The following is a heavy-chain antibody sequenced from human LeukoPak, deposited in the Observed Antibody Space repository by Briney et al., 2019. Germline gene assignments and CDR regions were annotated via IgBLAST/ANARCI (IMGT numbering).Heavy chain of an antibody. V-gene: IGHV3-23*01. J-gene: IGHJ6*03. Sequence: PGGSLRLSCAASGFTFSGFAMSWLRRPPRKGLEWFSGISGTADNTLYANSVKGWFTTSRDNSKTRRCLEMNTLRAEDTAIYYCAKMMMPTITKYYMYVCGQEGTVTPSP. CDR1: GFTFSGFA. D-gene: IGHD5-24*01. CDR2: ISGTADNT. CDR3: AKMMMPTITKYYMYV.